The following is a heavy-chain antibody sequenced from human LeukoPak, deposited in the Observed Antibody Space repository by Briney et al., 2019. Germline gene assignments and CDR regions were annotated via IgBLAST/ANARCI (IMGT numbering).Heavy chain of an antibody. J-gene: IGHJ5*02. CDR3: ARDSGTTGEVKFDP. V-gene: IGHV3-7*01. Sequence: PGGSLRLSCAASGFTFSDFWMSWVRQALGKGLEWVANIKQDGSEKYYVDSVKGRFTISRDNAKNSLYLQMNSLRAEDTAVYYCARDSGTTGEVKFDPWGQGTLVTVSS. CDR1: GFTFSDFW. D-gene: IGHD3-10*01. CDR2: IKQDGSEK.